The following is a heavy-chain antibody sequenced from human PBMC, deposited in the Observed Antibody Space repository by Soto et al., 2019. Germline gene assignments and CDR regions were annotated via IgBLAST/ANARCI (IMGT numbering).Heavy chain of an antibody. D-gene: IGHD5-18*01. J-gene: IGHJ4*02. V-gene: IGHV4-59*01. CDR1: GGSISSYY. CDR3: ARGRGDTAMAWYY. Sequence: QVQLQESGPGLVKPSETLSLTCTVSGGSISSYYWSWIRQSPGKGLEWIGYISYSGSTKYNPSLKSRVTISVDTSKNQFSLKLGSVTAADTAVYYCARGRGDTAMAWYYWGQGTLVTVSS. CDR2: ISYSGST.